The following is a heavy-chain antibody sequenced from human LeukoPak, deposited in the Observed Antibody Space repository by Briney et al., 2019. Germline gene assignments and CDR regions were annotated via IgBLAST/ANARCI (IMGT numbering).Heavy chain of an antibody. CDR2: ISAYNGNT. CDR1: GYTFTSYG. V-gene: IGHV1-18*01. CDR3: AVIPGYNWNDGLRDY. J-gene: IGHJ4*02. Sequence: EASVTVSCTASGYTFTSYGINWVRQAPGQGREWMGWISAYNGNTNYAQKLQGRVTMTTDTSTRTIYMEMRSLTSDDTAVYYCAVIPGYNWNDGLRDYWGQGTLVTVSS. D-gene: IGHD1-1*01.